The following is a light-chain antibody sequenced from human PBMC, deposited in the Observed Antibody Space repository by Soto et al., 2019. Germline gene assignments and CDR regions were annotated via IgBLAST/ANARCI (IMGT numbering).Light chain of an antibody. CDR1: SSDVGAYNY. J-gene: IGLJ1*01. V-gene: IGLV2-14*03. CDR3: SSYTPPTPHV. Sequence: QSALTQPASVSGSPGQSITISCTGTSSDVGAYNYVSWYQHHPGKAPKLLIYDVINRPSGVSNRFSGSQSGNTASLTISGPPADDGAVYYGSSYTPPTPHVFGSGTKFTAL. CDR2: DVI.